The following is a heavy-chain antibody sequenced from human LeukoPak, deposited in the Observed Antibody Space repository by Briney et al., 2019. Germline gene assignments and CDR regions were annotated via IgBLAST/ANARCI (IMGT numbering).Heavy chain of an antibody. Sequence: PSETLSLTCTVSGGSISSSSYYWGWIRQPPGKGLEWIGSIYYSGSTYYNPSLKSRVTISVDTSKNQFSLKLSSVTAADTAVYYCARDRAVFGVVIMAVHFDYWGQGTLVTVSS. CDR1: GGSISSSSYY. CDR3: ARDRAVFGVVIMAVHFDY. D-gene: IGHD3-3*01. J-gene: IGHJ4*02. CDR2: IYYSGST. V-gene: IGHV4-39*07.